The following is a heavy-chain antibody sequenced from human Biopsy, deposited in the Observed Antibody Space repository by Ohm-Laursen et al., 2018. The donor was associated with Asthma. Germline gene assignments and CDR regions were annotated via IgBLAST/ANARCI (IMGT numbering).Heavy chain of an antibody. CDR3: ARESVAGTHIED. CDR1: RFTYE. V-gene: IGHV3-30-3*01. D-gene: IGHD6-19*01. CDR2: ISYDGSSI. Sequence: LSLTCAASRFTYEMHWVRQAPGKGLEWVAVISYDGSSIYYADSVKGRFTISRDNSKNTLSLQMNSLTAEDTAVYYCARESVAGTHIEDWGQGTLVTVSS. J-gene: IGHJ4*02.